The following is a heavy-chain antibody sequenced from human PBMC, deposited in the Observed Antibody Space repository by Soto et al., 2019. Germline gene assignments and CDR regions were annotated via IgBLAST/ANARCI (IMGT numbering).Heavy chain of an antibody. J-gene: IGHJ6*02. V-gene: IGHV3-23*01. CDR3: ARATTRYYDMDD. CDR1: GCSFSSHP. D-gene: IGHD1-1*01. CDR2: ISGNGGST. Sequence: GGTLRLSCVTSGCSFSSHPMSWARQGPGKGLEWVSGISGNGGSTYYADSVMTRFTISRDNSKNTLYLQLNSLRDEDTAVYDCARATTRYYDMDDWGQGTTVTVSS.